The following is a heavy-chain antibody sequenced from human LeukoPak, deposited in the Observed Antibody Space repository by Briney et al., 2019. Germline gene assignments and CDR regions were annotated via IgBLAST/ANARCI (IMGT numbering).Heavy chain of an antibody. Sequence: GGSLRLSCAASGFTFSTYAMHWVRQAPGKGLEWVAFIRYDGSNKYYADSVKGRFTISRDNSKNTLYLQMNSLRPEDTAVYYCAKDRGSGWYFHYWGQGTLVAVSS. CDR2: IRYDGSNK. J-gene: IGHJ4*02. V-gene: IGHV3-30*02. CDR1: GFTFSTYA. D-gene: IGHD6-19*01. CDR3: AKDRGSGWYFHY.